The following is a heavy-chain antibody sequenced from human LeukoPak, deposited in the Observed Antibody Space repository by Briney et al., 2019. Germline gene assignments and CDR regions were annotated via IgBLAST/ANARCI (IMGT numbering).Heavy chain of an antibody. Sequence: PSETLSLTCSVSGGSISSSSYYWGWIRQPPGKGLEWIGSIYYSGSTYYNPSLKSRVTISVDTSKNQFSLKLSSVTAADTAVYYCARLDLTGYYNPYYFDYWGQGTLVTVSS. CDR3: ARLDLTGYYNPYYFDY. V-gene: IGHV4-39*01. CDR1: GGSISSSSYY. D-gene: IGHD3-9*01. CDR2: IYYSGST. J-gene: IGHJ4*02.